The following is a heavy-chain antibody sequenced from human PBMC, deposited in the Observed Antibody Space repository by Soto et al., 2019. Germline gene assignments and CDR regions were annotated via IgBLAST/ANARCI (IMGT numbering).Heavy chain of an antibody. D-gene: IGHD3-10*01. Sequence: ASVKVSCKASGYAFSIGFSWVRQAPGTGLEWMGWISASDGSTNSAQKFRGRISLTTETSTNTAYLDLLSLPPDGTAVDFWATHCGATGSYYRFKCCGQGTRGTVGS. CDR3: ATHCGATGSYYRFKC. J-gene: IGHJ4*02. V-gene: IGHV1-18*01. CDR1: GYAFSIG. CDR2: ISASDGST.